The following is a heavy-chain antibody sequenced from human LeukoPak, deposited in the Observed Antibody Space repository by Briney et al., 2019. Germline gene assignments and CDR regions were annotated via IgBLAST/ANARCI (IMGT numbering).Heavy chain of an antibody. CDR1: GYTFTSYG. V-gene: IGHV1-18*01. CDR3: ARTEGVGYYYDSSGLDY. Sequence: ASVTVSCTASGYTFTSYGISWVRQAPGQGLEWMGWISTYNGNTNYAQKLQGRVTMTTDTSTSTAYMELRSLRSDDTAVYYCARTEGVGYYYDSSGLDYWGQGTLVTVSS. D-gene: IGHD3-22*01. J-gene: IGHJ4*02. CDR2: ISTYNGNT.